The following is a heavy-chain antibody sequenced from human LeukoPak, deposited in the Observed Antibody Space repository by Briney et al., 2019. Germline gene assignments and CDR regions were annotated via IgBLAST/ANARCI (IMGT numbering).Heavy chain of an antibody. J-gene: IGHJ6*02. Sequence: ASVNVSRKVSGYTLTELSMHWVRQAPAKGRAGVGGFDPEDGETNYAQKFQGRVTMTEDTSTDTAYMEPSSLRSEDTAVYYCATGVSGSLETYYYYGMDVWGQGTTVTVSS. CDR2: FDPEDGET. D-gene: IGHD3-10*01. CDR1: GYTLTELS. V-gene: IGHV1-24*01. CDR3: ATGVSGSLETYYYYGMDV.